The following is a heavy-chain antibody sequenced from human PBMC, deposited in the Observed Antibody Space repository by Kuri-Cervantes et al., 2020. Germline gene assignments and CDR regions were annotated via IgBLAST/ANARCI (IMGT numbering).Heavy chain of an antibody. CDR3: AKLGLGY. Sequence: GGSLRLSCAASEFTVNSSYMSWVRQAPGKGLEWVSVIFGGGRTHYADSVKGRFTISRDHSKHTLHLQMNSLRVEDTAAYYCAKLGLGYWGHGTLVTVSS. V-gene: IGHV3-53*01. CDR1: EFTVNSSY. J-gene: IGHJ4*01. CDR2: IFGGGRT. D-gene: IGHD6-13*01.